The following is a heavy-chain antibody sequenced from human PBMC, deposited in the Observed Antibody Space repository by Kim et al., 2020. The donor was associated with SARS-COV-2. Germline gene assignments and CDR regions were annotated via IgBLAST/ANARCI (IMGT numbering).Heavy chain of an antibody. CDR2: ISSSSSYI. CDR3: ARDRYDILTGRDYYYMDV. V-gene: IGHV3-21*01. CDR1: GFTFSSYS. Sequence: GGSLRLSCAASGFTFSSYSMNWVRQAPGKGLEWVSSISSSSSYIYYADSVKGRFTISRDNAKNSLYLQMNSLRAEDTAVYYCARDRYDILTGRDYYYMDVWGKGTTVTVSS. J-gene: IGHJ6*03. D-gene: IGHD3-9*01.